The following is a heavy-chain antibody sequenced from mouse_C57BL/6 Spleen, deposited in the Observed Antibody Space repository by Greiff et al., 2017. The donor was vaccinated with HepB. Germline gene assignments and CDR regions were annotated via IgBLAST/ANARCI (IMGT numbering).Heavy chain of an antibody. CDR1: GFNIKDYY. J-gene: IGHJ3*01. Sequence: VQLKESGAELVKPGASVKLSCTASGFNIKDYYMHWVKQRTEQGLEWIGRIDPEDGETKYAPKFQGKATITADTSSNTAYLQLSRLTSEDTAVYYCDRSRGSSYGWFAYWGQGTLVTVSA. V-gene: IGHV14-2*01. CDR2: IDPEDGET. CDR3: DRSRGSSYGWFAY. D-gene: IGHD1-1*01.